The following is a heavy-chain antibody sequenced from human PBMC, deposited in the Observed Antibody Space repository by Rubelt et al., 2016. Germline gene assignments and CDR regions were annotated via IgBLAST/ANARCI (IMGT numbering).Heavy chain of an antibody. CDR3: AHSAYTYGRVDY. Sequence: QITLKESGPTLVKPTQTLTLTCTFSGFSLTTSGLGVGWIRQPPGKALEWVALIYWDDDIRYSPSLQNRLTITKDTSENQVVLTMTYMDPGETGTCYCAHSAYTYGRVDYWGQGTLVTVSS. CDR1: GFSLTTSGLG. D-gene: IGHD5-18*01. CDR2: IYWDDDI. V-gene: IGHV2-5*02. J-gene: IGHJ4*02.